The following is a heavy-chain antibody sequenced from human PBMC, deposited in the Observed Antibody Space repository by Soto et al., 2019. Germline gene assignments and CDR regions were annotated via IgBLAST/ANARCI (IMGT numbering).Heavy chain of an antibody. CDR3: TRRGCSTTGCYFN. Sequence: EVRLVESGGDLVQPGGSLRLSCAASGFPFSSYWMHWVRQAPGKGLVWVSRINGDGSSITYADSVKGRFTISRDNAKNTLYLPKNSRRAEDVAVYYCTRRGCSTTGCYFNWGRGTLVTVSS. V-gene: IGHV3-74*03. CDR1: GFPFSSYW. J-gene: IGHJ4*02. CDR2: INGDGSSI. D-gene: IGHD2-2*01.